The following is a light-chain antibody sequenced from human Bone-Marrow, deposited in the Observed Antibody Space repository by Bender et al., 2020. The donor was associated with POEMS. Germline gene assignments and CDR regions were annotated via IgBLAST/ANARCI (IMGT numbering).Light chain of an antibody. V-gene: IGLV2-23*02. CDR2: HVS. J-gene: IGLJ2*01. CDR3: CSYVGTSPLL. CDR1: SNDVGRYDL. Sequence: QSALTQPASVSGSPGQSITISCTGTSNDVGRYDLVTWYQQHPGKPPIVIIYHVSERPPGVSNRFSGSKSGYTASLPISGLQTEDESDYYCCSYVGTSPLLFGGGTQLTVL.